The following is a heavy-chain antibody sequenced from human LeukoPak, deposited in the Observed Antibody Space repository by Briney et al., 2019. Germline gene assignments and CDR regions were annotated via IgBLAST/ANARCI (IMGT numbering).Heavy chain of an antibody. Sequence: SETLSLTCTVSGGSITSSSHYWGWIRQPPGQGLQWLGLIYYDGSAYYNLPLKSRLTISIDTSKSQFSLQLSSVTAADTAVYYCAGAKYYYDSSGYPPTGYWGQGTLVTVSS. CDR2: IYYDGSA. D-gene: IGHD3-22*01. CDR3: AGAKYYYDSSGYPPTGY. CDR1: GGSITSSSHY. J-gene: IGHJ4*02. V-gene: IGHV4-39*01.